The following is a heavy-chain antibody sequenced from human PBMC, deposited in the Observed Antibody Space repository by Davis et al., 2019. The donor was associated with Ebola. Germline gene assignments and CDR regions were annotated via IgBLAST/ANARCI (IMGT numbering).Heavy chain of an antibody. CDR2: INSDGSST. Sequence: GESLKISCAASGFTFSTYWMHWVRQAPGQGLVWVSRINSDGSSTSYADSVKGRFIISRDNAKNTLYPQMNSLRAEDTAVYYCARDGGRGYNFEHWGQGTQVTVSS. CDR3: ARDGGRGYNFEH. V-gene: IGHV3-74*01. CDR1: GFTFSTYW. J-gene: IGHJ4*02. D-gene: IGHD3-3*01.